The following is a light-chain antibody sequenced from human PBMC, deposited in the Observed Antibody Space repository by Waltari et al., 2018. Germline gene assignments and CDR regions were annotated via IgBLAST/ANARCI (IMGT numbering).Light chain of an antibody. V-gene: IGKV3-11*01. CDR3: QQRSDWPFLT. J-gene: IGKJ4*01. Sequence: EIVLTQSPVTLAMSPGERATLSGRASQSIGNYLAWYQHKPGQAPRLLIYDSSKRATGIPDRFSGSASETGFTLTINSLEPEDFTVYYCQQRSDWPFLTFGGGTKVEIK. CDR1: QSIGNY. CDR2: DSS.